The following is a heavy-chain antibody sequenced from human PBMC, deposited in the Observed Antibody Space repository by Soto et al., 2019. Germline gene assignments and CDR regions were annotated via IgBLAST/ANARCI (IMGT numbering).Heavy chain of an antibody. Sequence: GSLRLSCAASGFTFSSYSVIWVRPAPGKGLEWVSSISSGSSYIYYADSVKGRFTISRDNAKSSLFLQMNSLRADDTAVYYCARVPMDYYDSSGYLDYWGQGTLVTVSS. D-gene: IGHD3-22*01. CDR3: ARVPMDYYDSSGYLDY. CDR1: GFTFSSYS. CDR2: ISSGSSYI. J-gene: IGHJ4*02. V-gene: IGHV3-21*01.